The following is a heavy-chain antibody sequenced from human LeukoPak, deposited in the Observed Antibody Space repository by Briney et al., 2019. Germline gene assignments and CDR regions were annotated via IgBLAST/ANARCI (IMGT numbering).Heavy chain of an antibody. CDR1: GYTFTSYG. Sequence: VASVKVSCKASGYTFTSYGISWVRRAPGQGLEWMGWISAYNGNTNYAQKLQGRVTMTTDTSTSTAYMELRSLRSDDTAVYYCARGLSQEYSLRGPAFPFDYWGQGTLVTVSS. CDR3: ARGLSQEYSLRGPAFPFDY. V-gene: IGHV1-18*01. CDR2: ISAYNGNT. D-gene: IGHD6-6*01. J-gene: IGHJ4*02.